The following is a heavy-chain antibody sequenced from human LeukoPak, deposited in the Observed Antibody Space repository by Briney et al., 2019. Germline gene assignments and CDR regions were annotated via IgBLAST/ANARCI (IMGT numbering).Heavy chain of an antibody. V-gene: IGHV5-51*01. Sequence: GESLSISCQGFGYRFTSHWIGWVRQTPGKALEWMGIIHPLDSDTKYSPSFQGQITISADKSTAYLHWSSLKASDTAIYDCARRLNNNCWAPPIDNWGQGTLVTVSS. CDR1: GYRFTSHW. CDR2: IHPLDSDT. CDR3: ARRLNNNCWAPPIDN. J-gene: IGHJ4*02. D-gene: IGHD2-21*01.